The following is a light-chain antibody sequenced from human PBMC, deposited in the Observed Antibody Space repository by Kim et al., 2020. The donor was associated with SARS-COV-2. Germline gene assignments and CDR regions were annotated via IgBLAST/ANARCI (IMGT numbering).Light chain of an antibody. Sequence: QSALTQPPSASGSPGQSVTISCTGTSSDVGGDNSVSWYQQHPGKAPQLMIYEVTKRPSGVPDRFSGSKSGNTASLTVSGLQAEDEADYYCSSYASTLWVFGGGTQLTVL. J-gene: IGLJ3*02. CDR2: EVT. CDR3: SSYASTLWV. V-gene: IGLV2-8*01. CDR1: SSDVGGDNS.